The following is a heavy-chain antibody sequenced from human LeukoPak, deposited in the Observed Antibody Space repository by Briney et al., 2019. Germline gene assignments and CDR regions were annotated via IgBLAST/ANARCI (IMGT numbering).Heavy chain of an antibody. D-gene: IGHD6-13*01. V-gene: IGHV3-48*04. CDR3: ARVSGYSSNWYHNWYFDL. J-gene: IGHJ2*01. Sequence: GGSLRLSCAASGFTFSSYSMNWVRQAPGKGLEWVSYISSSSSIIYYADSVKGRFTISRDNAKNSLYLQMNRLRAEDTAVYYCARVSGYSSNWYHNWYFDLWGRGTLVTVSS. CDR1: GFTFSSYS. CDR2: ISSSSSII.